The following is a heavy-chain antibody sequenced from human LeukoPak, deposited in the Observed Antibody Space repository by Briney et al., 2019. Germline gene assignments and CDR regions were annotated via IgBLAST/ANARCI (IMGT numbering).Heavy chain of an antibody. CDR2: IYYSGST. V-gene: IGHV4-59*01. Sequence: PSETLSLTCTVSGGSISSYYWSWIRQPPGKGLEWIGYIYYSGSTNYYSSLKSRVTISVDTSKNQFSLRLSSVTAADTAVYYCAREVIEDWFDPWGQGTLVTVSS. J-gene: IGHJ5*02. CDR3: AREVIEDWFDP. CDR1: GGSISSYY. D-gene: IGHD2/OR15-2a*01.